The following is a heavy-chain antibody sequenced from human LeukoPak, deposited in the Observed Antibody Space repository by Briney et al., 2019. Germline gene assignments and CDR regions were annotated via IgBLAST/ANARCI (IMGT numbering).Heavy chain of an antibody. D-gene: IGHD3-3*01. Sequence: PGRSLRLSCAASGFTFDDYAMHWVRQAPGKGLEWVSGISWNSGSIGYADPVKGRFTISRDNAKNSLYLQMNSLRAEDTALYYCAKDISDFGYGMDVWGQGTTVTVSS. CDR1: GFTFDDYA. CDR3: AKDISDFGYGMDV. J-gene: IGHJ6*02. CDR2: ISWNSGSI. V-gene: IGHV3-9*01.